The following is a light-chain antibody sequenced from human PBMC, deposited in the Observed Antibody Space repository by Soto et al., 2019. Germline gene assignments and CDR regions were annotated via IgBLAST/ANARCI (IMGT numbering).Light chain of an antibody. V-gene: IGKV1-9*01. Sequence: DIHMTPRRSPLLSSXLHEATTTXXASQGISRYLAWYQQKAGRAPKLLISAASTLQSGVPSRFSGSGSGTDFTLTISSLQPEDFATYYCQQLNTYPVTFGGGTKVDIK. J-gene: IGKJ4*01. CDR3: QQLNTYPVT. CDR2: AAS. CDR1: QGISRY.